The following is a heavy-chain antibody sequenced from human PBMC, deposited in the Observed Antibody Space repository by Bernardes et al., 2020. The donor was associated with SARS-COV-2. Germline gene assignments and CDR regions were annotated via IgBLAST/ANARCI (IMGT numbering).Heavy chain of an antibody. J-gene: IGHJ5*02. D-gene: IGHD3-10*01. V-gene: IGHV3-23*01. CDR3: AKGRGLSWFDP. CDR2: ISGHGGST. CDR1: GFTFSNDA. Sequence: GGSQRLSCAASGFTFSNDAMSWVRQAPGKGLEWVSGISGHGGSTYYPDSVKGRFTISRDNSKNTLFLQMDSLRPEDTAIYYCAKGRGLSWFDPWGQGTLVTVSS.